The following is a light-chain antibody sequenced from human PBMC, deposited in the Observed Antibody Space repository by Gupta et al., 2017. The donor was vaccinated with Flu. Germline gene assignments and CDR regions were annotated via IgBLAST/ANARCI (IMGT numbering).Light chain of an antibody. Sequence: NCKSSQSVLYSPNNKNHLAWYQQKPGQPPKLLIYWASTRESGVPDRFSGSGSGTDFTLTISSLQAEDVAVYYCQQYYSSPLTFGQGTRLEIK. CDR2: WAS. CDR3: QQYYSSPLT. J-gene: IGKJ5*01. CDR1: QSVLYSPNNKNH. V-gene: IGKV4-1*01.